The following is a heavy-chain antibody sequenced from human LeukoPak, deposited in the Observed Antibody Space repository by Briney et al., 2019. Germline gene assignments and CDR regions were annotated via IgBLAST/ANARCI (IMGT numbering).Heavy chain of an antibody. D-gene: IGHD3-22*01. J-gene: IGHJ4*02. Sequence: GGSLRLSCAASGFTFSSYAMSWVRQAPGKGLEWVSAISGSGGCSYYADSVKGRCTISRHNSKNPLYLQMKSLKAEDTAVYYCAKGRYYYDSSGYRPTSPVDYWGQGTLVTVSS. CDR3: AKGRYYYDSSGYRPTSPVDY. CDR1: GFTFSSYA. CDR2: ISGSGGCS. V-gene: IGHV3-23*01.